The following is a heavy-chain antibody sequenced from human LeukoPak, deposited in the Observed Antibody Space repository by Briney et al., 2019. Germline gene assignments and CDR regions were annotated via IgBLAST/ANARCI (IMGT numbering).Heavy chain of an antibody. CDR2: IYYSGST. Sequence: SETLSLTCTVSGGSISSSSYYWGWIRQPPGKGLEWIGSIYYSGSTYYNPSLKSRVTISVDTSKNQFSLKLSSVTAADTAVYYCARVREAPVGATLGDTEDAFDIWGQGTMVTVSS. D-gene: IGHD1-26*01. CDR3: ARVREAPVGATLGDTEDAFDI. J-gene: IGHJ3*02. V-gene: IGHV4-39*07. CDR1: GGSISSSSYY.